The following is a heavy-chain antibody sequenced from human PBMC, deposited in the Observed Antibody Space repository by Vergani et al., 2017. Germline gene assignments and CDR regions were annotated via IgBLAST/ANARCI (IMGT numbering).Heavy chain of an antibody. CDR3: ARDPGGSGYDRGDYFDY. Sequence: EVQLVESGGGLVQPGRSLRLSCAASGFTFDDYAMHWVRQAPGKGLEWVSGINWNSDSIAYADSVKGRFTISRDNSKNTLYLQMNNLRAADTAVYYCARDPGGSGYDRGDYFDYWGQGTLVTVSS. V-gene: IGHV3-9*01. D-gene: IGHD5-12*01. CDR1: GFTFDDYA. J-gene: IGHJ4*02. CDR2: INWNSDSI.